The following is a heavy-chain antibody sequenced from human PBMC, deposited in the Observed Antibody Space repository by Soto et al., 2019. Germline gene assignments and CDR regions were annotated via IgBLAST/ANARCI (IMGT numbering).Heavy chain of an antibody. CDR1: GYSFMKHG. J-gene: IGHJ4*02. CDR3: AREASVLIPAAQPSRFDS. D-gene: IGHD2-2*01. V-gene: IGHV1-18*01. Sequence: ASVKVSCKGFGYSFMKHGINRMCQAPGQRLEWVGWISPYSGYTHSAQKFHGRLTLTTDTAASTAYMELRILRSADTALYYCAREASVLIPAAQPSRFDSWGQGTLVTVSS. CDR2: ISPYSGYT.